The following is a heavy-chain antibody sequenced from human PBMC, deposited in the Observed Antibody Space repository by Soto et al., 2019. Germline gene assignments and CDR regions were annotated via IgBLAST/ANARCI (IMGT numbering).Heavy chain of an antibody. Sequence: EVQLLESGGGLVQPGGSLRLSCAASGFTFSSYAMSWVRQAPGKGLEWVSAISGSGGRTYYADSVKGRFTISRDNSKNTLYLQLNSLRAEDTAVYYCAKYPGTYSMLNYFDYWGQGTLVTVSS. CDR3: AKYPGTYSMLNYFDY. CDR1: GFTFSSYA. D-gene: IGHD6-13*01. J-gene: IGHJ4*02. V-gene: IGHV3-23*01. CDR2: ISGSGGRT.